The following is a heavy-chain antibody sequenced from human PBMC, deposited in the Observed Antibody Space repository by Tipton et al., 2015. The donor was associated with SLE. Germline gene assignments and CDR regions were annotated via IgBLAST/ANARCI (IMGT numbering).Heavy chain of an antibody. J-gene: IGHJ6*03. V-gene: IGHV1-69*01. CDR2: IITISGRA. D-gene: IGHD3-10*01. CDR3: GRSRGGSLWYMDV. Sequence: QVQLVPSGAEVKKPGSSVKVSCKVSGGTFSSSTITWVRQAPGQGLEWTGGIITISGRANYAQKFQGRVTITADESTSTAYMELGSLRSEDTAVYYCGRSRGGSLWYMDVWGKGTTVTVSS. CDR1: GGTFSSST.